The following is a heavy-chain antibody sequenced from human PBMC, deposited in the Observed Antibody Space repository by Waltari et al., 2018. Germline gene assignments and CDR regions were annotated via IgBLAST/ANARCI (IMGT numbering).Heavy chain of an antibody. CDR2: INHSGST. J-gene: IGHJ3*02. D-gene: IGHD2-2*01. V-gene: IGHV4-34*01. CDR1: GGSFGGYY. Sequence: QVQLQQWGAGLLKPSETLSLTCAVYGGSFGGYYWSWLRQPPGKGREWIGEINHSGSTNYNPSLKSRVTISVYTSKNQFSLKLSSVTAADTAVYYCAIPGGDIVVVPAPDDVAFDIWGQGTMVTVSS. CDR3: AIPGGDIVVVPAPDDVAFDI.